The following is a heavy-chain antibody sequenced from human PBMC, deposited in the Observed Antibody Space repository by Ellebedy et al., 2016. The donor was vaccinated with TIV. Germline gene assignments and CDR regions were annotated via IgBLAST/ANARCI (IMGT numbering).Heavy chain of an antibody. CDR1: GCTFTSDL. CDR2: INPSGGGT. CDR3: AREGGVYYFDY. D-gene: IGHD1-26*01. V-gene: IGHV1-46*01. Sequence: AASVKVSCKASGCTFTSDLIHWVRQAPGQGLEWMGIINPSGGGTGYAQKFQGRVTMTRDTSASTVYMELSSLRSEDTAAYYCAREGGVYYFDYWGQGTLVTVSS. J-gene: IGHJ4*02.